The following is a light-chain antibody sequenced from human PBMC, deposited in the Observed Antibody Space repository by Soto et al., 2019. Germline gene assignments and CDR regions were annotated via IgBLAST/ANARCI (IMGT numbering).Light chain of an antibody. CDR3: QHYNSYSEA. CDR2: GAS. V-gene: IGKV3-15*01. Sequence: EVVMTQSPATLSLSPLEIATLSCRASQSVNDKVAWFQQKPGQAPRLLIIGASTTATGVPARFSGSGSGREFTLTISSLQPDDFATYYCQHYNSYSEAFGQGTKVDIK. CDR1: QSVNDK. J-gene: IGKJ1*01.